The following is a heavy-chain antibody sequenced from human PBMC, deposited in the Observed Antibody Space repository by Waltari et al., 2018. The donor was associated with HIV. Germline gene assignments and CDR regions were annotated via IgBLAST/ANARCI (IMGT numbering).Heavy chain of an antibody. CDR1: GGSISSYY. D-gene: IGHD2-15*01. V-gene: IGHV4-59*01. CDR2: IYYSGST. Sequence: QVQLQESGPGLVKPSETLSLTCPVSGGSISSYYWSWIRQPPGKGLEWIGDIYYSGSTNYNPSLKSRGTISVDTSKNQFSLKLSSVTAADTAVYYCAREKGVYCSGGSCQGWFDPWGQGTLVTVSS. J-gene: IGHJ5*02. CDR3: AREKGVYCSGGSCQGWFDP.